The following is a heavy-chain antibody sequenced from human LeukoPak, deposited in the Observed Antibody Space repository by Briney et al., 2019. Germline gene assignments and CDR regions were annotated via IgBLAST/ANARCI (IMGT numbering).Heavy chain of an antibody. CDR2: INWNGGSI. D-gene: IGHD3-10*01. CDR3: ARAILPYGSGSYYQGGSYYYYYMDV. V-gene: IGHV3-20*01. J-gene: IGHJ6*03. Sequence: PGGSLRLSCAASGFTFDNYGMSWVRQAPGKGLEWVSGINWNGGSIGYADSVKGRFTISRDNAKNSLYLQMNSLRAEDTALYHCARAILPYGSGSYYQGGSYYYYYMDVWGKGTTVTISS. CDR1: GFTFDNYG.